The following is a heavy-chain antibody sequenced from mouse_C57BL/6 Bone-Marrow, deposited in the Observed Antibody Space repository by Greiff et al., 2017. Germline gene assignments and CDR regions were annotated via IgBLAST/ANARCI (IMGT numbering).Heavy chain of an antibody. CDR3: AKNYGSSYYFDY. D-gene: IGHD1-1*01. V-gene: IGHV1-54*01. CDR1: GYAFTNYL. Sequence: VQLQQSGAELVRPGTSVKVSCKASGYAFTNYLIEWVKQRPGQGLEWIGVINPGSGGTNYTEKFKGKATLTADKSSSTAYMQLSSLTSEDSAVYFCAKNYGSSYYFDYWGQGTTLTVSS. CDR2: INPGSGGT. J-gene: IGHJ2*01.